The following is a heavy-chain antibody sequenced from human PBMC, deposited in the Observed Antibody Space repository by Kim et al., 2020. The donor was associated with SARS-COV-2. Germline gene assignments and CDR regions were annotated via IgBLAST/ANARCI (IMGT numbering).Heavy chain of an antibody. Sequence: GGSLRLSCEASGFIFSSSAMTWVRQAPGKGLEWVSAISPASNTVYYADAVKGRFTTSRDNPKSTVFLHMNSLRAEDTAIYYCAKNYGASVSYAFWGQGT. D-gene: IGHD4-17*01. J-gene: IGHJ4*02. CDR3: AKNYGASVSYAF. CDR2: ISPASNTV. CDR1: GFIFSSSA. V-gene: IGHV3-23*01.